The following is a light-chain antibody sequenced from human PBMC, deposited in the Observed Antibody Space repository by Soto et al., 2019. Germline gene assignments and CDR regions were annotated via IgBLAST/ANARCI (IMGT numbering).Light chain of an antibody. J-gene: IGKJ2*01. V-gene: IGKV1-39*01. CDR2: AAS. Sequence: DIQMTQSPSSLSASVGDTVTITCRASQTIATHLHWYQQKPGQAPKLLIYAASNLKSGVPSRFSGSGSGADFALTISSLQPGDSATYYCQQTYSTPRTFGQGTKLEIK. CDR1: QTIATH. CDR3: QQTYSTPRT.